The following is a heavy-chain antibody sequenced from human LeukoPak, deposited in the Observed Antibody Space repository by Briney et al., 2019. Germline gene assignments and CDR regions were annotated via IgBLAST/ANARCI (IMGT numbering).Heavy chain of an antibody. D-gene: IGHD3/OR15-3a*01. J-gene: IGHJ4*02. CDR2: ISWNSGSI. Sequence: PGGSLRLSCAASGFTFDDYAMHWARQAPGKGLEWVSGISWNSGSIGYADSVKGRFTISRDNAKNSLYLQMNSLRAEDTALYYCAKESFGLGCLDYWGQGTLVTVSS. CDR1: GFTFDDYA. CDR3: AKESFGLGCLDY. V-gene: IGHV3-9*01.